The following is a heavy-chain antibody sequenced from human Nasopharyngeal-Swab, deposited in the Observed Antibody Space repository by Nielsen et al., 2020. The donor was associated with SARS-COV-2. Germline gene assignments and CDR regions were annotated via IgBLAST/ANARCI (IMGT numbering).Heavy chain of an antibody. CDR3: ARGSNGDRRTFDY. CDR1: GGSFSGYY. CDR2: INHSGST. J-gene: IGHJ4*02. D-gene: IGHD4-17*01. V-gene: IGHV4-34*01. Sequence: GSLGLSCAVYGGSFSGYYWSWIRQPPGKGLEWIGEINHSGSTNYNPSLKSRVTISVDTSKNQFSLKLSSVTAADTAVYYCARGSNGDRRTFDYWGQGTLVTVSS.